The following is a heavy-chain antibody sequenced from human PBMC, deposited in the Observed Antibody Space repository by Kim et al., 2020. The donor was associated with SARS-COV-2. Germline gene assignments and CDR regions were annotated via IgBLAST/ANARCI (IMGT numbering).Heavy chain of an antibody. Sequence: DSVKGRFTISSDNSKNTLYLQMNSLRAEDTAVYYCAKDRGAYGDYYYFDYWGQGTLVTVSS. J-gene: IGHJ4*02. V-gene: IGHV3-23*01. CDR3: AKDRGAYGDYYYFDY. D-gene: IGHD4-17*01.